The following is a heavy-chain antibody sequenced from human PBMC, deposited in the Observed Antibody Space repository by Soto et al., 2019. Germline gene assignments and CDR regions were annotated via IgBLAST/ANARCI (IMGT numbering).Heavy chain of an antibody. CDR2: VNPNNSVT. V-gene: IGHV1-2*02. CDR3: ARELLSPKGWFDP. J-gene: IGHJ5*02. D-gene: IGHD2-15*01. CDR1: GFTFTGHY. Sequence: ASVKVSCKASGFTFTGHYIHWMRQAPGQGLEWMGWVNPNNSVTRYALNFQGRVTMTRDTSIRTAYMELSSLTSGDTAMYYCARELLSPKGWFDPWGQGTLVTVSS.